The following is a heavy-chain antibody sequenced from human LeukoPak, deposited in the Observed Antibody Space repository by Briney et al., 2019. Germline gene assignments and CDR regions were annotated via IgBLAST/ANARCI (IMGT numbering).Heavy chain of an antibody. CDR2: ISSSGSIM. D-gene: IGHD6-6*01. Sequence: GGSLGLSCAASGFSFSSYEMNWGRQAPGKGLEWVSYISSSGSIMYSADSVKGRFTISRDNAKNSLYLQMNSLRAEDTAIYYCSGQYSSSSVVDYWGQGSLVTVSS. CDR1: GFSFSSYE. V-gene: IGHV3-48*03. J-gene: IGHJ4*02. CDR3: SGQYSSSSVVDY.